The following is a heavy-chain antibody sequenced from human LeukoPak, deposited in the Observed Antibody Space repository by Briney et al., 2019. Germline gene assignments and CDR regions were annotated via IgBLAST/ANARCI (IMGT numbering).Heavy chain of an antibody. V-gene: IGHV3-23*01. J-gene: IGHJ4*02. D-gene: IGHD3-22*01. CDR2: ITGSGVGT. CDR3: ARLYSSGYHYDY. CDR1: GFTFSSYA. Sequence: GGSLRLSCAASGFTFSSYAMSWVRQAPGKGLEWVSAITGSGVGTYYADSVKGRFTISRDNAKNSLYLQMNSLRAEDTAVYYCARLYSSGYHYDYWGQGTLVTVSS.